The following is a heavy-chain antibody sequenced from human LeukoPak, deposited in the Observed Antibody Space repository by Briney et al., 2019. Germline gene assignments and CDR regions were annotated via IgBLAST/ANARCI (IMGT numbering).Heavy chain of an antibody. V-gene: IGHV3-23*01. Sequence: GGSLRLSCAASGFTFSSYAMSWVRQAPGKGLEWVSGISGSGGSTYYADSVKGRFTISRDNSRDTLYLQMSSLRADDTAVYYCARDMTTVSFDYWGQGTLVTVSS. CDR1: GFTFSSYA. CDR3: ARDMTTVSFDY. J-gene: IGHJ4*02. CDR2: ISGSGGST. D-gene: IGHD4-17*01.